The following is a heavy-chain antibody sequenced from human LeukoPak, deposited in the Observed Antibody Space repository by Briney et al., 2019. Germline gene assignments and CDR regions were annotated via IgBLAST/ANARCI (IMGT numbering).Heavy chain of an antibody. CDR1: GFTFNNYA. CDR2: ISGSGYST. J-gene: IGHJ4*02. CDR3: AKKYGDITTPNLDY. Sequence: PGASLRPSCAASGFTFNNYAMSWVRQAPGKGLEWVSGISGSGYSTYYADSVKGRFTISRDNSKNTLYLQMNSLRAEDTAVYYCAKKYGDITTPNLDYWGQGTLVTVSS. V-gene: IGHV3-23*01. D-gene: IGHD2-21*02.